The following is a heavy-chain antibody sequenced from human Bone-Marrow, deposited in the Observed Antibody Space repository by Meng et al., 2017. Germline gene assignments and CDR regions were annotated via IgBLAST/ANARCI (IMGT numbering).Heavy chain of an antibody. CDR2: INWNGGST. CDR3: AREDH. CDR1: GFTFGDYA. J-gene: IGHJ4*02. Sequence: GESLKISCTASGFTFGDYAMSWFRQAPGKGLEWVSGINWNGGSTGYADSVKGRFTISRGNAKNALYLKMNSLRAEDTALYYCAREDHWGQGTLVTVSS. V-gene: IGHV3-20*04.